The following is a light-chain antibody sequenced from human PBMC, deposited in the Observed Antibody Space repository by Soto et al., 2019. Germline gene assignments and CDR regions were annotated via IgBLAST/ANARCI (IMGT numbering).Light chain of an antibody. CDR1: SGSIASAY. CDR3: QSYHSGNVV. CDR2: EDD. Sequence: NFMLTQPHSVSESPGKTVTISCTRSSGSIASAYVQWYQQRPGSAPTTVIYEDDHRPSGVPGRFAGSIDSSSNSASLSISGLKTDDEADYYCQSYHSGNVVFGGGTKLTVL. J-gene: IGLJ2*01. V-gene: IGLV6-57*04.